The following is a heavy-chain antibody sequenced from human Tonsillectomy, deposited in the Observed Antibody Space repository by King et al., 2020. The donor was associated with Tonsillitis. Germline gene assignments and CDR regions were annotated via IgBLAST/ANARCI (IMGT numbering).Heavy chain of an antibody. V-gene: IGHV3-33*05. J-gene: IGHJ3*02. CDR2: ISYDGSNK. CDR1: GFTFSSYG. D-gene: IGHD3-10*01. Sequence: QLVQSGGGVVQPGSSLRLSCAASGFTFSSYGMHWVRQAPGKGLEWVAVISYDGSNKYYADSVKGRFTISRDNSKNTLYLQMNSLRAEDTAVYYCARADYYGSDDAFDIWGQGTMVTVSS. CDR3: ARADYYGSDDAFDI.